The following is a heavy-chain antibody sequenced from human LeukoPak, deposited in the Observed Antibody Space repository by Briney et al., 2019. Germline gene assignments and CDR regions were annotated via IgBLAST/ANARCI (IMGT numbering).Heavy chain of an antibody. D-gene: IGHD6-19*01. Sequence: GESLKISCKGSGYSFTTYWIAWVRQMPGKGLEWMGTIYPGDSDTRYSPSFQGQVTISADKSISTAYLQWSSLKASDTAIYYCARPSYSSGWIFDYWGQGTLVTVSS. V-gene: IGHV5-51*01. CDR1: GYSFTTYW. J-gene: IGHJ4*02. CDR2: IYPGDSDT. CDR3: ARPSYSSGWIFDY.